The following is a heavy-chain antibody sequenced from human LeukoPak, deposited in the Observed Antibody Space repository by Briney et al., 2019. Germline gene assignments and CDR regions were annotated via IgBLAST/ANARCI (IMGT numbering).Heavy chain of an antibody. V-gene: IGHV4-4*07. CDR1: GASINSDY. J-gene: IGHJ4*02. CDR2: MYASGST. CDR3: ARGWAPRGEKSSFAS. D-gene: IGHD3-10*01. Sequence: SETLSLTCTVSGASINSDYWTWVRQVAGKGLEWIGRMYASGSTNYNPYLRSRITMSVDTSKNQFSLDLSSVTAADTGVYYCARGWAPRGEKSSFASWGQGTLVTVSS.